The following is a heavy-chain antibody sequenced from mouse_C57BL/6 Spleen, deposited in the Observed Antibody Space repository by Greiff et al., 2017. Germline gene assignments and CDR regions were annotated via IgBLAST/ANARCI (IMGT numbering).Heavy chain of an antibody. V-gene: IGHV1-54*01. J-gene: IGHJ2*01. CDR3: ARGGYYGSPYFDY. D-gene: IGHD1-1*01. Sequence: QVQLQQSGAELVRPGTSVKVSCKASGYAFTNYLIEWVKQRPGQGLEWIGVINPGSGGTNYNEKFKGKATLTADKSSSTAYMQLSSLTSEDSAVYFCARGGYYGSPYFDYWGQGTTLTVSS. CDR2: INPGSGGT. CDR1: GYAFTNYL.